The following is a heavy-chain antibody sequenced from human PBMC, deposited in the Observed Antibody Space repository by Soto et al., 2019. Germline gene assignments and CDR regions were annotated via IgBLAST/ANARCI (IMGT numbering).Heavy chain of an antibody. CDR3: AREEGFRITMDRGRWFDP. CDR2: VNRISGDT. Sequence: QIQLVQSGAEVKKPGASVKVSCRASGYTFTGYYLHWVRQAPGQGLGWRGWVNRISGDTNYAQKFQDRVIMTRDRSITTVHMELSRLRSDDTAVYYCAREEGFRITMDRGRWFDPWGQGTLVTVSS. D-gene: IGHD3-10*01. V-gene: IGHV1-2*02. J-gene: IGHJ5*02. CDR1: GYTFTGYY.